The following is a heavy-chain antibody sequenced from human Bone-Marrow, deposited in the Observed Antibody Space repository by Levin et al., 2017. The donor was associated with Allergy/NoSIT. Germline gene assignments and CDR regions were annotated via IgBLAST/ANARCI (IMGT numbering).Heavy chain of an antibody. D-gene: IGHD2-2*02. Sequence: GESLKISCAASGFTFSSYAMHWVRQAPGKGLEWVAVISYDGSNKYYADSVKGRFTISRDNSKNTLYLQMNSLRAEDTAVYYCARDRGGYCSSTSCYRIRRHYYYGMDVWGQGTTVTVSS. CDR2: ISYDGSNK. CDR3: ARDRGGYCSSTSCYRIRRHYYYGMDV. V-gene: IGHV3-30-3*01. J-gene: IGHJ6*02. CDR1: GFTFSSYA.